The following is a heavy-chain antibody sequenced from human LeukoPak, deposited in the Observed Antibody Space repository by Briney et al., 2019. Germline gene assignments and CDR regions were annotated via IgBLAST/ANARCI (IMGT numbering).Heavy chain of an antibody. V-gene: IGHV1-8*01. Sequence: GASVKVSCKASGYTFTSFDINWVRQATGQGLEWMGWMNPSSSNTGFAQKFQGRVTMTRDTSTTTAYMELSSLRSEDTAVYYCVRRADNYESSAYSYWGQGTPVTVSS. CDR1: GYTFTSFD. D-gene: IGHD3-22*01. J-gene: IGHJ4*02. CDR3: VRRADNYESSAYSY. CDR2: MNPSSSNT.